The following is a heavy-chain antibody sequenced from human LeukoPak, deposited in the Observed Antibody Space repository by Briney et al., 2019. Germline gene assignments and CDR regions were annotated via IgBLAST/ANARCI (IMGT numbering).Heavy chain of an antibody. CDR1: GFTFSSYA. Sequence: PGGSLRLSCAASGFTFSSYAMNWVRQAPGKGLEWVSTISDSGGNTYYADSVKGRFTISRDNAKNSVYLQMNSLRAEDTAVYYCARAGTSGWHDGDYWGQGTLVTVSS. CDR3: ARAGTSGWHDGDY. CDR2: ISDSGGNT. J-gene: IGHJ4*02. V-gene: IGHV3-23*01. D-gene: IGHD6-19*01.